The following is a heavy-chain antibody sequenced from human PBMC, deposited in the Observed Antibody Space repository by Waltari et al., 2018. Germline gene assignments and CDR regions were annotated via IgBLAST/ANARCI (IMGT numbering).Heavy chain of an antibody. Sequence: EVQLVESGGGLVQPGGSLRLSCAFSGFDFLSNCVSWVTLFPGKGLEWVANIKQDGSEIYYVDSVKGRFTISRDNAKNSLYLQMNSLRAEDTAMYYCARDGEYCSGDKCYSYWYFDLWGRGTLVTVSS. V-gene: IGHV3-7*01. J-gene: IGHJ2*01. CDR2: IKQDGSEI. CDR3: ARDGEYCSGDKCYSYWYFDL. D-gene: IGHD2-15*01. CDR1: GFDFLSNC.